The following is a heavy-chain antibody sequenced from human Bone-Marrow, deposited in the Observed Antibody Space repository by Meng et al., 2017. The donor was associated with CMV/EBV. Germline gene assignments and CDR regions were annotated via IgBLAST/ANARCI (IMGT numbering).Heavy chain of an antibody. CDR2: ISAAGDT. Sequence: GESLKISCAASGFSFSYYDMHWVRQVTGRSLEWVSAISAAGDTYYPDSLKGRFSVSRENGNNSVYLQMNNLGTGDTAVYYCVRVSIQSGFGMDVWGQGTTVTVSS. CDR3: VRVSIQSGFGMDV. CDR1: GFSFSYYD. J-gene: IGHJ6*02. D-gene: IGHD3-22*01. V-gene: IGHV3-13*01.